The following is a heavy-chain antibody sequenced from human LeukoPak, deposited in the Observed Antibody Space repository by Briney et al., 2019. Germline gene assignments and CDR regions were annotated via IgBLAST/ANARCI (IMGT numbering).Heavy chain of an antibody. D-gene: IGHD6-19*01. CDR2: IWYDGSNK. Sequence: GGSLRLSCAASGFTFSSYGMHWVRQAPGKGLEWVAVIWYDGSNKYYADSVKGRFTISRDNSMNTLYLQMNSLRAEDTAVYYCARDRIAVAGYYYYGMDVWGQGTTVTVSS. CDR1: GFTFSSYG. J-gene: IGHJ6*02. CDR3: ARDRIAVAGYYYYGMDV. V-gene: IGHV3-33*01.